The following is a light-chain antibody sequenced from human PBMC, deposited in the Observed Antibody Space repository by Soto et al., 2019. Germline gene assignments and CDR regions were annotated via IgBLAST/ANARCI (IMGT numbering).Light chain of an antibody. V-gene: IGKV1-12*01. CDR2: AAS. Sequence: DIQMTQSPSSVSASVGDRVTITCRASQGISSWLAWYQQKPGKAPKLLIYAASSLQSGVPTRFSGSGSGTDFTLCVSSLQPEDLSPYYCRQANSFPYTFGQGTKLEIK. J-gene: IGKJ2*01. CDR1: QGISSW. CDR3: RQANSFPYT.